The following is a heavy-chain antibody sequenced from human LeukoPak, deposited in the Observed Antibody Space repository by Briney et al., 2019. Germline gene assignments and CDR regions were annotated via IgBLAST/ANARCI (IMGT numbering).Heavy chain of an antibody. D-gene: IGHD4-23*01. CDR1: GFTFSDYY. CDR2: ISYDGSNK. CDR3: ARGPSAVTTRYFDS. Sequence: GGSLRLSCAASGFTFSDYYMSWIRQAPGKGLEWVAVISYDGSNKYYADSVKGRFTISRDNSKNTLYLQMNSLRAEDTAVYYCARGPSAVTTRYFDSWGQGTLVTVSS. J-gene: IGHJ4*02. V-gene: IGHV3-30-3*01.